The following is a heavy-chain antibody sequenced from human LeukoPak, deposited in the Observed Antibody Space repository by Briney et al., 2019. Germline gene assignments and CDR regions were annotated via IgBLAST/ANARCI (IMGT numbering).Heavy chain of an antibody. J-gene: IGHJ5*02. CDR1: GGSINIGSYY. CDR3: ARDKEYCTRTSCWTWFDP. V-gene: IGHV4-61*02. Sequence: PSETLSLTCTVSGGSINIGSYYWSWIRQPAGKGLEWIGRIYNSGSTSYNPSLKSRVTISIDTSKNQFSLQLSLVTAADTAIYYCARDKEYCTRTSCWTWFDPWGQGTLVTVSS. CDR2: IYNSGST. D-gene: IGHD2-2*01.